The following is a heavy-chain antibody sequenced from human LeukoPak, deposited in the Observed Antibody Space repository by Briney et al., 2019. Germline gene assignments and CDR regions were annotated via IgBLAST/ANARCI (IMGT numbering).Heavy chain of an antibody. Sequence: AAVKVSCKASGYTFTSYYMHWVRQAPGQGLDWMGIINPSGGSTSYAQEFQGRVNMTRDTSTSTVYMELSSLRSEDTAVYYCASSPRITMVRGAGDFDYWGQGTLVTVSS. J-gene: IGHJ4*02. CDR3: ASSPRITMVRGAGDFDY. V-gene: IGHV1-46*01. CDR1: GYTFTSYY. D-gene: IGHD3-10*01. CDR2: INPSGGST.